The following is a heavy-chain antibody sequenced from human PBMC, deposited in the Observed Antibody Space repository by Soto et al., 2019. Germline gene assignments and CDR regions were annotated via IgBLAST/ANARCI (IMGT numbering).Heavy chain of an antibody. Sequence: PGGSLRLSCAASGFTFSSYAMSWVRQAPGKGLEWVSSISSSSSYIYYADSVKGRFTISRDNAKNSLYLQMNSLRAEDTALYYCARGLYYYDSSGYYGNWGQGTLVTVSS. D-gene: IGHD3-22*01. CDR1: GFTFSSYA. J-gene: IGHJ4*02. V-gene: IGHV3-21*01. CDR3: ARGLYYYDSSGYYGN. CDR2: ISSSSSYI.